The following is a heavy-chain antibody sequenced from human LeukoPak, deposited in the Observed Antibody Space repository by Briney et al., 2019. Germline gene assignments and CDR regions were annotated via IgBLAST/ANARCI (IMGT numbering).Heavy chain of an antibody. CDR3: ARDQPLILLAASNFFDY. CDR1: GGTFSSYA. V-gene: IGHV1-69*06. D-gene: IGHD2-2*01. Sequence: SVKVSCKASGGTFSSYAISWVRQAPGQGLEWMGRIIPVFGTANYAQKFQGRVTITADKSTSTAYMELSSLRSEDTAVYYCARDQPLILLAASNFFDYWGQGTVVTVSS. CDR2: IIPVFGTA. J-gene: IGHJ4*02.